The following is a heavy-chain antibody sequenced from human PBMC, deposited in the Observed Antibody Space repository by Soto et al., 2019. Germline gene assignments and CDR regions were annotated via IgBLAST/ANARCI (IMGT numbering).Heavy chain of an antibody. CDR3: APVPDY. V-gene: IGHV4-34*01. CDR2: IDQSGST. J-gene: IGHJ4*02. Sequence: SEPLSLTSAVHGGSFSGYYWNWLRQPPGEGLEWIGKIDQSGSTNYNPSLKSRVTMSIDRSKNQFSLKLSSVTAADTAVYYCAPVPDYWGQGILVTVSS. CDR1: GGSFSGYY. D-gene: IGHD2-2*01.